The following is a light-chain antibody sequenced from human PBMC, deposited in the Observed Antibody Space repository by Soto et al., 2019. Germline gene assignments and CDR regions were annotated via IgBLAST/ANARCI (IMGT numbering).Light chain of an antibody. V-gene: IGKV1-33*01. Sequence: PSSLSASVGDRVTITCQASQDISNYLNWYQQKPGKAPKLLIYDASNLETGVPSRFSGSGSGTDFTFTISSLQPEDIATYYCQQSYRFPKTFGRGTKVDIK. CDR1: QDISNY. CDR2: DAS. CDR3: QQSYRFPKT. J-gene: IGKJ1*01.